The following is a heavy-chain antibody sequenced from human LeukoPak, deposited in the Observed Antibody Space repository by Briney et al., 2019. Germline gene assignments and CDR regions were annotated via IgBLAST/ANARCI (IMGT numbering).Heavy chain of an antibody. J-gene: IGHJ5*02. V-gene: IGHV4-39*07. CDR1: GGSISSSSYY. CDR3: ARDSLARNEQQLPQGWFDP. Sequence: PSETLSLTCTVSGGSISSSSYYWGWIRQPPGKGLEWIGSIYYSGSTYYNPSLKSRVTISVDTSKNQFSLKLSSVTAADTAVYYCARDSLARNEQQLPQGWFDPWGQGTLVTVSS. D-gene: IGHD6-13*01. CDR2: IYYSGST.